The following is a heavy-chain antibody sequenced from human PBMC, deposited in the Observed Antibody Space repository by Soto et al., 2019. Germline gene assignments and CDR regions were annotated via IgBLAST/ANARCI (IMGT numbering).Heavy chain of an antibody. CDR3: ASGRGAGKGGNWSDP. J-gene: IGHJ5*02. D-gene: IGHD3-10*01. Sequence: QLQLQESGSGLVKPSQTLSLTCAVSGGSISSGGYSWSWIRQPPGKGLEWIGYIYHSGRTYYNPSLKSQVTISVDRSKNQLSRKLSSVTAADTAVYYCASGRGAGKGGNWSDPWGQGTLVPVSA. CDR2: IYHSGRT. CDR1: GGSISSGGYS. V-gene: IGHV4-30-2*01.